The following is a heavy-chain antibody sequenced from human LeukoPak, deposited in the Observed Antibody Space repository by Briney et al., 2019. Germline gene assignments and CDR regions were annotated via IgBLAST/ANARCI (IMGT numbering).Heavy chain of an antibody. V-gene: IGHV3-33*08. CDR1: GFTFSSYG. CDR2: IWYGGSNK. CDR3: ARDGSPQWLFDY. J-gene: IGHJ4*02. D-gene: IGHD6-19*01. Sequence: PGRSLRLSCAASGFTFSSYGMHWVRQAPGKGLEWVAVIWYGGSNKYYADSVKGRFTISRDNSKNTLYLQMNSLRAEDTAVYYCARDGSPQWLFDYWGQGTLVTVSS.